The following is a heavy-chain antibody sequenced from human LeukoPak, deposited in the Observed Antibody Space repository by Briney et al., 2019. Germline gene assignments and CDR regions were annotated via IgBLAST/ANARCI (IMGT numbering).Heavy chain of an antibody. Sequence: PGGSLRLSCAASGFTFSSYWMSWVRQSPGKALEWVSNINQDGSEKYYVDSVKGRFTISRDNAKNSLYLQMNSLRAEDTAVYYCARDLYDYVWGSRGYRSSYYYYYMDVWGKGTTVTVSS. CDR1: GFTFSSYW. CDR3: ARDLYDYVWGSRGYRSSYYYYYMDV. J-gene: IGHJ6*03. D-gene: IGHD3-16*01. V-gene: IGHV3-7*01. CDR2: INQDGSEK.